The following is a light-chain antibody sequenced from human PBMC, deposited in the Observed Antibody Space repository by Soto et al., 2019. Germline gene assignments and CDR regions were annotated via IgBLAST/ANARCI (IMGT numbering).Light chain of an antibody. V-gene: IGLV7-46*01. CDR2: DTS. CDR3: LLAYSSSPPV. Sequence: QAVVTQEPSLTVSPGGTVTLTCGSSTGDVTSGHYPYWFQQKPGQAPRTLIYDTSNKHSWTPARFSGSLLGGKAALTLSGAQPENEAIYYCLLAYSSSPPVFGGGTKLTVL. CDR1: TGDVTSGHY. J-gene: IGLJ3*02.